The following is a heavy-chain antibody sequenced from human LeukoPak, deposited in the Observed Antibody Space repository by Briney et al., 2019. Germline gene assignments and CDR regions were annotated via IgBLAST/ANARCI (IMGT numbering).Heavy chain of an antibody. CDR3: AKDLSISWKYQLGPGY. V-gene: IGHV3-21*01. Sequence: PGGSLRLSCAASGFTFSSYSMNWVRQAPGKGLEWVSSISSSSGYIYYADSVKGRFTISRDNAKNSLYPQMNSLRAEDTAVYYCAKDLSISWKYQLGPGYWGQGTLVTVSS. CDR2: ISSSSGYI. D-gene: IGHD2-2*01. J-gene: IGHJ4*02. CDR1: GFTFSSYS.